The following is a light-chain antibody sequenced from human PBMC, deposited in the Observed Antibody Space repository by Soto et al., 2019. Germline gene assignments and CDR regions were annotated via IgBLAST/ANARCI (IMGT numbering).Light chain of an antibody. J-gene: IGLJ3*02. CDR2: EVS. CDR3: SSYTTSSTWV. CDR1: SSGVGRYNY. Sequence: QSALTQPASVSGSPGQSITMSCTGTSSGVGRYNYVSWYQHHPGKAPKLMIYEVSNRPSGVSNRFSGSKSGNTASLTISGLQAEDEADYYCSSYTTSSTWVFGGGTKLTVL. V-gene: IGLV2-14*01.